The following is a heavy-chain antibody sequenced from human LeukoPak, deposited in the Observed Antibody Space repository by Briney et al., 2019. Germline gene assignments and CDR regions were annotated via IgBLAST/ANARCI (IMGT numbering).Heavy chain of an antibody. J-gene: IGHJ6*02. V-gene: IGHV1-69*04. CDR2: TIPILGIA. CDR3: ARASQIVVVPAATSYYYYGMDV. Sequence: SVKVSCKASGGTFSSYAISWVRQAPGQGLEWMGRTIPILGIANYAQKFQGRVTITADKSTSTAYMELSSLRSEDTAVYYCARASQIVVVPAATSYYYYGMDVWGQGTTVTVSS. CDR1: GGTFSSYA. D-gene: IGHD2-2*01.